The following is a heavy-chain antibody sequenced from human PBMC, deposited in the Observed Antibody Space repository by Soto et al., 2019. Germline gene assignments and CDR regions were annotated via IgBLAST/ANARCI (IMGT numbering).Heavy chain of an antibody. V-gene: IGHV1-8*01. CDR3: AIGWGIAPINYYYGMDV. D-gene: IGHD6-13*01. CDR2: MNPNSGNT. CDR1: GYTFTSYD. Sequence: QVQLVQSGAEVKKPGASVKVSCKASGYTFTSYDINWVRQATGQGLEWMGWMNPNSGNTGYAQKFQGRVTMTRNTSIRTDYMELSSLRSEDTAVYYCAIGWGIAPINYYYGMDVWGQGTTVTASS. J-gene: IGHJ6*02.